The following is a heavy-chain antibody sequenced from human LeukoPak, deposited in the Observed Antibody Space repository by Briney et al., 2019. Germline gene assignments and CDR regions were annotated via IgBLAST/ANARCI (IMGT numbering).Heavy chain of an antibody. CDR2: ISSSSSYI. V-gene: IGHV3-21*01. Sequence: PGGSLRLSCAASGFTFSSYSMNRVRQAPGKGLEGVSSISSSSSYIYYADSVKGRFTISRDNAKNSLYLQMNSLRAEDTAVYYCAQGRRRDAFDIWGQGTMVTVSS. CDR1: GFTFSSYS. CDR3: AQGRRRDAFDI. J-gene: IGHJ3*02.